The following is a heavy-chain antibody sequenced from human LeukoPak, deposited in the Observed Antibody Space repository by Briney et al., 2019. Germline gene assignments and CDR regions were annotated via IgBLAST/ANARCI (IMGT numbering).Heavy chain of an antibody. J-gene: IGHJ4*02. Sequence: SETLSLTCTVSGGSTSSYYWSWIRQPPGKGLEWIGYIYYSGSTNYNPSLKSRVTISVDTSKNQFSLKLSSVTAADTAVYYCARTEYSSGWYVNYWGQGTLVTVSS. D-gene: IGHD6-19*01. V-gene: IGHV4-59*01. CDR1: GGSTSSYY. CDR2: IYYSGST. CDR3: ARTEYSSGWYVNY.